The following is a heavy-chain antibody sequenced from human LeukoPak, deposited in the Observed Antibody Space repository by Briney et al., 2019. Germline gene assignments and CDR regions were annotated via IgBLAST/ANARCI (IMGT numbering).Heavy chain of an antibody. D-gene: IGHD1-26*01. CDR3: ARAIVGHTGDY. J-gene: IGHJ4*02. CDR1: GFTFSNSA. CDR2: IWYEGTNE. V-gene: IGHV3-33*01. Sequence: PGGSLRLSCAASGFTFSNSAMHWVRQAPGKGLEWVAVIWYEGTNEYYAEAVKGRFTISRDNSKNTLYLQMNSLRAKDSAVYYCARAIVGHTGDYWGQGTLVTVAS.